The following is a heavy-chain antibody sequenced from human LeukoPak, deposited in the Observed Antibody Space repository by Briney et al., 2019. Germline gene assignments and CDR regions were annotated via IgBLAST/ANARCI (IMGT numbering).Heavy chain of an antibody. CDR1: GFTFSSYT. J-gene: IGHJ4*02. D-gene: IGHD2-15*01. CDR3: ARVGFGGYLFDF. CDR2: ISSGSSKM. V-gene: IGHV3-21*01. Sequence: GGSLRLSCGASGFTFSSYTMNWVRQAPGKGLKWVSSISSGSSKMDYADAVKGRFTISRDNAKNSLYLQMNSLRVEDTAVYYCARVGFGGYLFDFWGQGTLVTVSS.